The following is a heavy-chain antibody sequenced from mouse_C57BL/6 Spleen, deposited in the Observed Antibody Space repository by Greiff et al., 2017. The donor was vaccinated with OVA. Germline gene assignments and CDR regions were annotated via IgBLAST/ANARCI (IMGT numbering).Heavy chain of an antibody. CDR3: ARASCYYGSSYTYMDY. V-gene: IGHV5-4*03. D-gene: IGHD1-1*01. CDR1: GFTFSSYA. Sequence: EVMLVESGGGLVKPGGSLKLSCAASGFTFSSYAMYWVRQTPEKRLEWVATISDGGSYTYYRDNVKGRGTISRDNAKNNLYLQMSQLKSEDTAMYYCARASCYYGSSYTYMDYWGQGTTRTVSS. CDR2: ISDGGSYT. J-gene: IGHJ2*01.